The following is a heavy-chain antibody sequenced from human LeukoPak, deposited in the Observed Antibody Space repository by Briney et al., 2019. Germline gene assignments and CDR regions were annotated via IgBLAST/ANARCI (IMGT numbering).Heavy chain of an antibody. CDR2: INIAGDT. CDR1: GFTFSSYD. J-gene: IGHJ6*01. D-gene: IGHD3-10*01. Sequence: GGSLRLSCAASGFTFSSYDMYWVRQSTGEGLEWVSAINIAGDTYYAASVKGRFTISRENAKNSLSLQMNSLRAGDTAVYYCARGVPFGAKGTDIWGKGGTLTVSS. CDR3: ARGVPFGAKGTDI. V-gene: IGHV3-13*01.